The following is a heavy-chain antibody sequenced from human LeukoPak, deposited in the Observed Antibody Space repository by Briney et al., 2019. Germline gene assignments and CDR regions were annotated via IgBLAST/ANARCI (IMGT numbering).Heavy chain of an antibody. D-gene: IGHD1-14*01. CDR1: GYTFTSYG. V-gene: IGHV1-18*01. CDR2: ISAYNGNT. J-gene: IGHJ6*02. CDR3: AREETHHVYYGMDV. Sequence: ASVKVSCKASGYTFTSYGISWVRQAPGQGLEWMGWISAYNGNTNYAQKVQGRVTMTTDTSTSTAYMELRSLRSDATAVYYCAREETHHVYYGMDVWGQGTMVTVSS.